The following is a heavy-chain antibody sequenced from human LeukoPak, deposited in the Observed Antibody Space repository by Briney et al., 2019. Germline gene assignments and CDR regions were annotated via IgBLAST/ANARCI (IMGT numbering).Heavy chain of an antibody. Sequence: SETLSLTCTVSGGSISSGNYYWSWIRQPAGKGLEWIGRVHTSGSTNYNPSLKSRVTISIDTSKNQFSLKLTSVTAADTAVYYCARDGYYFGRSGFFWGQGALVTVSS. V-gene: IGHV4-61*02. CDR2: VHTSGST. J-gene: IGHJ4*02. CDR3: ARDGYYFGRSGFF. CDR1: GGSISSGNYY. D-gene: IGHD3-22*01.